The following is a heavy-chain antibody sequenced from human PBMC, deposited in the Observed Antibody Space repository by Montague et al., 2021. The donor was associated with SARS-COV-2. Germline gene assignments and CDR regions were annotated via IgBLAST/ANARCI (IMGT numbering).Heavy chain of an antibody. CDR3: ARGRQHINMVVVVVTGGEYYFDX. Sequence: TLSLTCAVYDGSFSDYSWTWIRQPPGKGLEWIGEINHRGSTNYNPSLKSRVTISVDTSKNQFSLKMTSVTAADTAVYYCARGRQHINMVVVVVTGGEYYFDXWGQGTLVAVSS. CDR1: DGSFSDYS. D-gene: IGHD3-22*01. CDR2: INHRGST. J-gene: IGHJ4*02. V-gene: IGHV4-34*01.